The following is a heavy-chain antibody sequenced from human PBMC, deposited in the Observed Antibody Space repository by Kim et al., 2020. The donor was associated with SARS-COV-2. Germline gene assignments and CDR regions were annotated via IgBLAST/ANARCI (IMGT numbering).Heavy chain of an antibody. CDR3: ARFFRGYSYIFDY. J-gene: IGHJ4*02. CDR2: IYYSGST. Sequence: SETLSLTCTVSGGSISSSSYYWGWIRQPPGKGLEWIGSIYYSGSTYYNPSLKSRVTISVDTSKNQFSLKLSSVTAADTAVYYCARFFRGYSYIFDYWGQGTLVTVSS. CDR1: GGSISSSSYY. D-gene: IGHD5-18*01. V-gene: IGHV4-39*01.